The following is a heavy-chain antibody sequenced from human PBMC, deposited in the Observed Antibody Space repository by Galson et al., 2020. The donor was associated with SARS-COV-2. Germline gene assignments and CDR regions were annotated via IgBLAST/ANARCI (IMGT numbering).Heavy chain of an antibody. D-gene: IGHD1-26*01. J-gene: IGHJ4*02. CDR2: MSSTGSYI. CDR3: VRDIVTGDDGGIHFED. V-gene: IGHV3-21*05. CDR1: GFNFRIYS. Sequence: GGSLRLSCAASGFNFRIYSMNWVRQVPGKGLEWISCMSSTGSYIYYADSVRGRFTISRDNAKDSLYLHMNSLRVEDTAIYYCVRDIVTGDDGGIHFEDWGQGTPVTVSS.